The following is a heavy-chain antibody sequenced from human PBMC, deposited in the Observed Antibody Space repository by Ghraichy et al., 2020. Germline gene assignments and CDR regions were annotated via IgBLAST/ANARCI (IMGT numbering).Heavy chain of an antibody. J-gene: IGHJ4*02. D-gene: IGHD5-12*01. CDR2: ITRSDGRT. CDR1: GFALNTYA. Sequence: GGSLRLSCAASGFALNTYAMDWVRQAPGKGLEWVSTITRSDGRTKYADSVKGRFTIFRDNSNNTLYLQMNSLRVEDTAIYYCANRRGGGGYAYFTSWGQGTLVTVSS. V-gene: IGHV3-23*01. CDR3: ANRRGGGGYAYFTS.